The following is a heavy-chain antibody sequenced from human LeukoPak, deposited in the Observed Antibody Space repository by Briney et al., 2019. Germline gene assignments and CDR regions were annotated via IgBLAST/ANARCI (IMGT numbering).Heavy chain of an antibody. V-gene: IGHV3-15*01. CDR2: IISKGDGETL. Sequence: GGSLRLSCAASGFTFTNAWMSWVRQARGEGLEWVGRIISKGDGETLDNAERVKGRFTMSRDDSKAMLYLQMNSLKAEDTAVYYCTTGVGRTMIRGVIVYWGQGALVTVS. CDR1: GFTFTNAW. CDR3: TTGVGRTMIRGVIVY. J-gene: IGHJ4*02. D-gene: IGHD3-10*01.